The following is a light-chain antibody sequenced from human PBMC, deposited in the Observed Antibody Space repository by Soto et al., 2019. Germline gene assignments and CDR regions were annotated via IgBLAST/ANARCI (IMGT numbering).Light chain of an antibody. Sequence: QSVLTQPPSVSGAPGQRVTISCTGSSSNIGADYGVHWYQQLPGRAPKLLIYDNNNRPSGVPDRFSGSKSDTSASLAITGLQAEDEADYYCQSYDSGLRDGNWVFGGGTKLTVL. CDR1: SSNIGADYG. J-gene: IGLJ3*02. CDR2: DNN. CDR3: QSYDSGLRDGNWV. V-gene: IGLV1-40*01.